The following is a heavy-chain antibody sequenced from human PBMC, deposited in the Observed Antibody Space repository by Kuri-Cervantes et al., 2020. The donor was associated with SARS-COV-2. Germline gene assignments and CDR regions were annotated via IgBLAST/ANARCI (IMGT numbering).Heavy chain of an antibody. CDR2: IDWDDDK. CDR3: ARARSGFNHFDS. V-gene: IGHV2-70*04. D-gene: IGHD6-19*01. CDR1: GFSLSSSGVR. J-gene: IGHJ4*02. Sequence: SGPTLVKPTQTLTLTCTLSGFSLSSSGVRVSWIRQPPGKALEWLARIDWDDDKFYNTSLKTRLTISKDTSRNQVVLTMTNMVPVDTATYYCARARSGFNHFDSWGQGYLVTVSS.